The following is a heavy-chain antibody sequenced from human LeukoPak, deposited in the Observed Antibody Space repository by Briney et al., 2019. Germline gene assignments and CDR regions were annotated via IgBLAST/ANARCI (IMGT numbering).Heavy chain of an antibody. V-gene: IGHV3-74*03. CDR2: INSDGSSI. D-gene: IGHD5-12*01. CDR1: GLTFSSYW. CDR3: AREGRVSGYDFDC. Sequence: GGSLRLSCAASGLTFSSYWMHWVRQAPGKGLVWVSRINSDGSSITYADSVKGRFTISRDNAKNTLYLQMNSLRVEDTAVYYCAREGRVSGYDFDCWGQGTLVTVSS. J-gene: IGHJ4*02.